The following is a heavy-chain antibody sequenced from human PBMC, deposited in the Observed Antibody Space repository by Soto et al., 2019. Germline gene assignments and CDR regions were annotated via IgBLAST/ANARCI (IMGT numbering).Heavy chain of an antibody. J-gene: IGHJ4*02. CDR2: IIPILGIA. Sequence: SVKVSCKASGGTFSSYTISWVRQAPGQGLEWMGRIIPILGIANYAQKFQGRVTITADKSTSTAYMELSSLRSEDTAVYYCASTRGYRTGGFDYWGQGTLVTVSS. CDR3: ASTRGYRTGGFDY. D-gene: IGHD5-12*01. CDR1: GGTFSSYT. V-gene: IGHV1-69*02.